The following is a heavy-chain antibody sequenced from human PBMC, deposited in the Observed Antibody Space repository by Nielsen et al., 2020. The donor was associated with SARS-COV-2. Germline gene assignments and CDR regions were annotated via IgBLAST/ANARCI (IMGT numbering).Heavy chain of an antibody. CDR2: INTNTGKP. CDR1: GYTFTSYA. J-gene: IGHJ4*02. D-gene: IGHD6-19*01. V-gene: IGHV7-4-1*02. CDR3: ARDGMSSGWY. Sequence: ASVKVSRKASGYTFTSYAMNWVRQAPGQGFEWMGWINTNTGKPTYAQGFTGRLVLSLDTSVSTAYLQISSLKAEDTATYYCARDGMSSGWYWGQGTLVTVSS.